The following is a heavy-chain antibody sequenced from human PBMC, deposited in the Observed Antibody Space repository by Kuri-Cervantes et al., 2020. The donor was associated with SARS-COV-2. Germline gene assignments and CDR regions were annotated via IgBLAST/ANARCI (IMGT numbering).Heavy chain of an antibody. CDR3: ARDTRLAARPVADYYGMDV. Sequence: SETLSLTCTVSGGSISSGSYYWSWIRQPAGKGLEWIGRIYTSGSTNYNPSLKSRVTISVDTSKNQFSLKLSSVTAADTAVYYCARDTRLAARPVADYYGMDVWGQGTTVTVSS. V-gene: IGHV4-61*02. D-gene: IGHD6-6*01. J-gene: IGHJ6*02. CDR2: IYTSGST. CDR1: GGSISSGSYY.